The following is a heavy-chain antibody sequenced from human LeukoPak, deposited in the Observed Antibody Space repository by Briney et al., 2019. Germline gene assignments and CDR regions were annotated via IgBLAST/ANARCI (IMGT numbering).Heavy chain of an antibody. V-gene: IGHV5-51*01. D-gene: IGHD6-13*01. CDR1: GYSFTSYL. J-gene: IGHJ6*02. Sequence: GESLKISRKGSGYSFTSYLIGWVRQMPGKGLEGMGIIYPGDSDTRYSPSFQGQVTISADKSISTAYLQWSSLKASDTAMYYCARLKYSSSWYDSNYGMDVWGQGTTVTVSS. CDR3: ARLKYSSSWYDSNYGMDV. CDR2: IYPGDSDT.